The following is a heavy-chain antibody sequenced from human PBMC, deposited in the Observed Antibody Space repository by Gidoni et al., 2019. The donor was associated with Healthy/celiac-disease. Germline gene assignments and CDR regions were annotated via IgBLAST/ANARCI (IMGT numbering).Heavy chain of an antibody. V-gene: IGHV3-48*01. D-gene: IGHD3-16*01. J-gene: IGHJ3*02. CDR1: GFTFSSYS. Sequence: EVQLVESGGGLVQPGGSLRLSCAASGFTFSSYSMNWVRQAPGKGLEWVSYISSSSSTIYYADSVKGRFTISRDNAKNSLYLQMNSLRAEDTAVYYCARAQGVWGKPDAFDIWGQGTMVTVSS. CDR3: ARAQGVWGKPDAFDI. CDR2: ISSSSSTI.